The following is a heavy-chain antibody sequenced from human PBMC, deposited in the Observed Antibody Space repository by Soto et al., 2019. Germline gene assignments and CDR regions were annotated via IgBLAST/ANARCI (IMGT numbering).Heavy chain of an antibody. V-gene: IGHV4-59*08. J-gene: IGHJ6*02. CDR1: GGAIDGYN. CDR2: VYYNGGS. CDR3: ARQGIGNLHGLVDV. D-gene: IGHD3-10*01. Sequence: HVQLQESGPGLVKPSETLSLTWTVSGGAIDGYNCAWIRQPPGTALEWVGYVYYNGGSSYNPSLKRRVTLSMDTSKSQSSLQLRSVTAADTAVYYCARQGIGNLHGLVDVWGRGTTVTVSS.